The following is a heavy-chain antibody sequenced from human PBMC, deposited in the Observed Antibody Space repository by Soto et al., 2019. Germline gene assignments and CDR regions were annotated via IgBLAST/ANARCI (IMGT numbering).Heavy chain of an antibody. Sequence: PGGSLRLSCSASGFTFSNYPMHWVRQAPGKGLDFVSSIADTGATTYYAVSVKGRFTISRDNSKNTLYLQMSSLRVEDTAVYYCVRRAPLFDWGWGYDYWGQGTLVTVAS. CDR2: IADTGATT. V-gene: IGHV3-64D*06. CDR3: VRRAPLFDWGWGYDY. J-gene: IGHJ4*02. CDR1: GFTFSNYP. D-gene: IGHD3-9*01.